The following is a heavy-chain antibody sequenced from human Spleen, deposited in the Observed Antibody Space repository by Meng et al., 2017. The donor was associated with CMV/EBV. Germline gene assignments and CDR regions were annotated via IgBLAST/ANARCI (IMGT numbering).Heavy chain of an antibody. Sequence: SCGSGHSGSHCWPWIRQPPGKGLEWIGFIDYRAITKYNPSLKSRVTLSADASKHQFSLKLTSMTAADSAVYYCARDSGLNGFYNWFDPWGPGTLVTVSS. CDR2: IDYRAIT. D-gene: IGHD3-9*01. CDR1: CGSGHSGSHC. CDR3: ARDSGLNGFYNWFDP. J-gene: IGHJ5*02. V-gene: IGHV4-61*01.